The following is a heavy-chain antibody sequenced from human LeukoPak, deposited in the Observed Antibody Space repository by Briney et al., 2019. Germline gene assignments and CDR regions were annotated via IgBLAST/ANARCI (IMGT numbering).Heavy chain of an antibody. CDR1: GFTFSSYW. Sequence: GGSLRLSCAASGFTFSSYWMHWVRQAPGKGPVWVSRINSDGTSTTYADPVKGRFTISRDSAKNTVYLQMNSLRAEDTAVYYCVRGGGADRPYGLDVWGQGTTVTVSS. CDR2: INSDGTST. J-gene: IGHJ6*02. CDR3: VRGGGADRPYGLDV. V-gene: IGHV3-74*01. D-gene: IGHD6-6*01.